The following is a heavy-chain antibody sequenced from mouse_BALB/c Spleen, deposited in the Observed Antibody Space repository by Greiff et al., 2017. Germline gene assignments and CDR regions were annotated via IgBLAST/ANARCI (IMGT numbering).Heavy chain of an antibody. CDR3: ARFPGYYAMDY. Sequence: DVQLQESGPGLVKPSQSLSLTCSVTGYSITSGYYWNWIRQFPGNKLEWMGYISYDGSNNYNPSLKNRISITRDTSKNQFFLKLNSVTTEDTATYYCARFPGYYAMDYWGQGTSVTVSS. J-gene: IGHJ4*01. CDR2: ISYDGSN. V-gene: IGHV3-6*02. CDR1: GYSITSGYY.